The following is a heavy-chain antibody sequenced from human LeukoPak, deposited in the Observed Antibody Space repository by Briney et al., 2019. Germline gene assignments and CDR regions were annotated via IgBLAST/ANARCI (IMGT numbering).Heavy chain of an antibody. D-gene: IGHD1-26*01. CDR3: ARDAPYLVGATYFDY. CDR1: GFDFNTYE. CDR2: IGGTGETI. V-gene: IGHV3-48*03. J-gene: IGHJ4*02. Sequence: GGSLRLTCVASGFDFNTYEMTWVRQAPGKGLEWVSYIGGTGETIYFADSVKGRFTVSRDNAKNSVYLQMNSLRAEDTAVYYCARDAPYLVGATYFDYWGQGTLVTVSS.